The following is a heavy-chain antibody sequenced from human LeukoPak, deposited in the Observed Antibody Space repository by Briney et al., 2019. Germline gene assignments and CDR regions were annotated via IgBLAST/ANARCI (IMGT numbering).Heavy chain of an antibody. D-gene: IGHD2-2*01. CDR3: ARDLVPAAEGYCDY. CDR2: ISYDGSNK. CDR1: GFTFSSYA. Sequence: GGSLRLSCAASGFTFSSYAMHWVRQAPGKGLEWVAVISYDGSNKYYADSVKGRFTISRDNSKNTLYLQMNSLRAEDTAVHYCARDLVPAAEGYCDYWGQGTLVTVSS. J-gene: IGHJ4*02. V-gene: IGHV3-30*01.